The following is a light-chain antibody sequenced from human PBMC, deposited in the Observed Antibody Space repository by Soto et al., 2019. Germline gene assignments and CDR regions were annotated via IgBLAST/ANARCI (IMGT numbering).Light chain of an antibody. Sequence: QSVLTQPPSASASLGASVTLTCTLSSGYSNYKVDWYQQRPGKGPRFVMRVGTGGIVGSKGDGIPDRFSVLGSGLNRYLTTKNIHEEDESDYHCGADHGSGSNFVVFGGGTKITVL. V-gene: IGLV9-49*01. J-gene: IGLJ2*01. CDR2: VGTGGIVG. CDR1: SGYSNYK. CDR3: GADHGSGSNFVV.